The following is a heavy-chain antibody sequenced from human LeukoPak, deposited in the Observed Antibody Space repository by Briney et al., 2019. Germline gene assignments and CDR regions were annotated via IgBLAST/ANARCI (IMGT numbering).Heavy chain of an antibody. V-gene: IGHV3-48*03. D-gene: IGHD5-18*01. CDR1: GFTFSSYE. CDR2: ISSSGSSI. J-gene: IGHJ4*02. Sequence: GGSLRLSCAPSGFTFSSYEMNWVRQAPGKGLEWVSYISSSGSSIYYADSVKGRFTISRDNSKNTLYLQMNSLRVEDTAVYYCAKDRVGTAMVVGDFDYWGQGTLVTVSS. CDR3: AKDRVGTAMVVGDFDY.